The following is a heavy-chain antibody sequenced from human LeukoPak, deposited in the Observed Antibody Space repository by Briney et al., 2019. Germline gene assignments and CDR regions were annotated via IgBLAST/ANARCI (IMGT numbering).Heavy chain of an antibody. D-gene: IGHD5-12*01. CDR3: ARAYGGYREDY. CDR1: GGSFSGYY. Sequence: PSETLSLTCAVYGGSFSGYYWSWIRQPPGKGLEWIGEINHSGSTNYNPSLKSRVTISVDTSKNQFSLKLSSVTAADTAVYYCARAYGGYREDYWGQGTLVTVSS. V-gene: IGHV4-34*01. J-gene: IGHJ4*02. CDR2: INHSGST.